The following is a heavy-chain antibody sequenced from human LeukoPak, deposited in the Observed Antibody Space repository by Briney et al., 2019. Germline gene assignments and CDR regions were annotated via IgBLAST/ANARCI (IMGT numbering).Heavy chain of an antibody. Sequence: SEALSLTCAVCGGSFSGYYWSWIRQPPGKGLEWIGEINHSGSTNYNPSLKSRVTISVDTSKNQFSLKLSSVPAADTAVYYCARGPNWNHIDYWGQGTLVTVSS. D-gene: IGHD1-1*01. V-gene: IGHV4-34*01. CDR2: INHSGST. J-gene: IGHJ4*02. CDR3: ARGPNWNHIDY. CDR1: GGSFSGYY.